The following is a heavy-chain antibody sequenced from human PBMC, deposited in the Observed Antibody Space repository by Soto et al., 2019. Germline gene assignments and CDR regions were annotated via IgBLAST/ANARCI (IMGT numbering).Heavy chain of an antibody. Sequence: LYLTCMVSVGSISSYYWSWFRQPPGKGLEWIGYIYYSGSTNYNPSLKSRVTISVDTSKNQFSLKLSSVTAADTAVYYCARETGGRGYFRPYYGMDVSGQGTTVTV. J-gene: IGHJ6*02. CDR3: ARETGGRGYFRPYYGMDV. CDR1: VGSISSYY. CDR2: IYYSGST. D-gene: IGHD1-26*01. V-gene: IGHV4-59*01.